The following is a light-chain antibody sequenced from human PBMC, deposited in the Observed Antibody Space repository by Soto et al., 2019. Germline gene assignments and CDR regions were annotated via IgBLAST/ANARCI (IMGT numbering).Light chain of an antibody. Sequence: EIVMTQSPATLSVSPGERATLSCRASQSISNTLAWFQQKPGQGPRLLIYGASTRAAGIPARFSGSGSGTEFTLTLSRLQSEDFAVYFCQQYNDWPRTFGQGTTLEI. J-gene: IGKJ2*01. CDR1: QSISNT. CDR2: GAS. V-gene: IGKV3-15*01. CDR3: QQYNDWPRT.